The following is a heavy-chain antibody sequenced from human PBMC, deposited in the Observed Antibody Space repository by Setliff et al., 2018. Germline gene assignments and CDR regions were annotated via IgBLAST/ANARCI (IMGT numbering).Heavy chain of an antibody. V-gene: IGHV3-7*01. J-gene: IGHJ4*02. CDR3: ARFGGSGWSLDY. CDR1: GFTFRLYW. CDR2: INQDGSEI. D-gene: IGHD6-19*01. Sequence: QPGGSLRLSCAASGFTFRLYWMSWVRQAPGEGLEWVAKINQDGSEIYYTDSVKGRFTISRDNAKNSLYLQMNGLTAEDTAVYYCARFGGSGWSLDYWGQGMLVTVSS.